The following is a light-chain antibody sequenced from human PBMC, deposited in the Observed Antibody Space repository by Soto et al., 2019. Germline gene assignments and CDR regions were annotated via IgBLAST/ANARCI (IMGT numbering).Light chain of an antibody. Sequence: QSVLTQAASLSVSPGQSITISCTGTSSDVGGYNYVSWYQQHPGKAPKLMIFDVSDRPSGVSSRFSGSKSGNTASLTISGLQAEDEAAYYCSSYTGSITYVFGTGTKVTVL. CDR2: DVS. V-gene: IGLV2-14*03. CDR1: SSDVGGYNY. CDR3: SSYTGSITYV. J-gene: IGLJ1*01.